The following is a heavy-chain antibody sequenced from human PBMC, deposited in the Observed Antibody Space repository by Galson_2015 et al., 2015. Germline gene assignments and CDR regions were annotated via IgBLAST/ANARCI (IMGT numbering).Heavy chain of an antibody. Sequence: LRLSCAASGFTFSSNTMIWLRQAPGKGLEWVSQIDRSSSTIYYADSVKGRFTISRDNAKNSLYLQMSSLRVEDTAVYYCARDGGGGFDYWGQGTLVTVSS. V-gene: IGHV3-48*01. D-gene: IGHD3-16*01. CDR2: IDRSSSTI. CDR1: GFTFSSNT. J-gene: IGHJ4*02. CDR3: ARDGGGGFDY.